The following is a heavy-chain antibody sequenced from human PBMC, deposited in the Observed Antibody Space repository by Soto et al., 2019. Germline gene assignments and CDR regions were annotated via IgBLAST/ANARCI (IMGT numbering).Heavy chain of an antibody. D-gene: IGHD6-6*01. CDR2: IKQDGSGK. CDR3: AREPSYSSSVVDY. J-gene: IGHJ4*02. Sequence: GGSLRLSCAASGFTFSSYWMSWVRQAPGKGLEWVANIKQDGSGKYYVDSVKGRFTISRDNAKNSLYLQMNSLRAEDTAVYYCAREPSYSSSVVDYWGQGTLVTVSS. CDR1: GFTFSSYW. V-gene: IGHV3-7*05.